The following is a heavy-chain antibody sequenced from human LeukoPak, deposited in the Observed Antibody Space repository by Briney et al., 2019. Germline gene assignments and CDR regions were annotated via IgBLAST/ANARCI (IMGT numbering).Heavy chain of an antibody. D-gene: IGHD5-18*01. CDR3: ARGGRDTAMVLDY. CDR2: IYYSGST. Sequence: SETLSLTCTVSGGSISSYYWSWLRQPPGKGLEWIGYIYYSGSTNYNPSLKSRVTISVDTSKNQFSLKLSSVTAADTAVYYCARGGRDTAMVLDYWGQGTLVTVSS. J-gene: IGHJ4*02. CDR1: GGSISSYY. V-gene: IGHV4-59*01.